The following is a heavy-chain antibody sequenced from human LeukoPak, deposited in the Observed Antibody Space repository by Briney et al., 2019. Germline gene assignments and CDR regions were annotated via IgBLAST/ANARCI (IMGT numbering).Heavy chain of an antibody. J-gene: IGHJ2*01. V-gene: IGHV4-4*08. Sequence: PSETLSLTCTVSGDSISRDSWSWIRQPPGKGLECIGYSYDRWRINYNPSLQSRVTISLDTSKNRLSLQLNSVTAADTAVYYCARRIQLWSYWHFDLWGRGTLVTVTS. D-gene: IGHD5-18*01. CDR1: GDSISRDS. CDR2: SYDRWRI. CDR3: ARRIQLWSYWHFDL.